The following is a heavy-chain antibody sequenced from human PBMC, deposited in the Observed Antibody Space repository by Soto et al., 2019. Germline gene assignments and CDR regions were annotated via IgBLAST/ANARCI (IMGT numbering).Heavy chain of an antibody. CDR2: MNPNSGNT. Sequence: EASVKVSCKASGYTFTSYDNNWVRQATGQGLEWMGWMNPNSGNTGYAQKFQGRVTMTRNTSISTAYMELSSLRSEDTAVYYCARGDQNIVLMVYASNWFDPWGQGTLVTVSS. V-gene: IGHV1-8*01. D-gene: IGHD2-8*01. J-gene: IGHJ5*02. CDR1: GYTFTSYD. CDR3: ARGDQNIVLMVYASNWFDP.